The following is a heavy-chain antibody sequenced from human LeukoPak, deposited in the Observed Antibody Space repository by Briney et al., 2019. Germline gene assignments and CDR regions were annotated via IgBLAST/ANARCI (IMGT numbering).Heavy chain of an antibody. V-gene: IGHV3-21*01. Sequence: GGSLRLSCAASGFTFSSYSMNWVRPAPGKGLEWVSSISSSSSYIYYADSVKGRFTISRDNAKNSLYLQMNSLRAEDTAVYYCARPISLYCSSTSCYSDYGMDVWGQATTVTVSS. J-gene: IGHJ6*02. CDR2: ISSSSSYI. CDR1: GFTFSSYS. D-gene: IGHD2-2*01. CDR3: ARPISLYCSSTSCYSDYGMDV.